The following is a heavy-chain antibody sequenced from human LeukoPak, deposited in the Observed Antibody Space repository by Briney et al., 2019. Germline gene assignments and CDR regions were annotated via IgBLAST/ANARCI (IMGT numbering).Heavy chain of an antibody. V-gene: IGHV4-59*01. CDR1: GGSISSYY. Sequence: TASETLSLTCTFPGGSISSYYWSWIRQPPGKGLEWIGYIYYSGSTNYNPSLKSRVAISVDTSKNQFSLKLSSVTASDTAVYYCARDYSTRYFDSWGQGTMLTVSS. CDR3: ARDYSTRYFDS. D-gene: IGHD2-21*01. CDR2: IYYSGST. J-gene: IGHJ4*02.